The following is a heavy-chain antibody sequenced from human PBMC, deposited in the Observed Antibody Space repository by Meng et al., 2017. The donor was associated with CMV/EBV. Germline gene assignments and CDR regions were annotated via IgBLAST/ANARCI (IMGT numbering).Heavy chain of an antibody. CDR1: GFTFSSYW. Sequence: GGSLRLSCAASGFTFSSYWMHWVRQAPGKGLVWVSRINSDGSSTNYADSVKGRFTISRDNAKNSLYLQMNSLRAEDTALYYCARGKAYGVWIGYYTTTYHGMDVWGQGTSVTVSS. CDR2: INSDGSST. J-gene: IGHJ6*02. V-gene: IGHV3-74*01. D-gene: IGHD3-3*01. CDR3: ARGKAYGVWIGYYTTTYHGMDV.